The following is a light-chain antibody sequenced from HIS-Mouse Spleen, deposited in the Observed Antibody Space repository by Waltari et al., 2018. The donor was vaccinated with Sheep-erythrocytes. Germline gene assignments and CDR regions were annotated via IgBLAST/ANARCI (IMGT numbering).Light chain of an antibody. J-gene: IGLJ1*01. CDR3: NSRDSSGNHYV. V-gene: IGLV3-19*01. Sequence: AMSVALGQTVRITCQGGRLRSYYASWYQQKPGQAPVLVIYGKNNRPSGIPDRFSGSSSGNTASLTITGAQAEDEADYYCNSRDSSGNHYVFGTGTKVTVL. CDR2: GKN. CDR1: RLRSYY.